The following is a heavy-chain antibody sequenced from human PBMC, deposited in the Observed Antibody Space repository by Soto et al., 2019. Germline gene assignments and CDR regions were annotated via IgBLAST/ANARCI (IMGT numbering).Heavy chain of an antibody. J-gene: IGHJ4*02. D-gene: IGHD2-15*01. CDR3: TTVLWWPDF. Sequence: EVQLVESGGGSVKPGGSLSLSCAASGFTFDNAWMNWVRQAPGKGLEWVGRIAHKGAGGAPDYTTPVDGRFTISRDDSKNTLSLQMNSLKTEDTAVYYCTTVLWWPDFWGQGTLVTFS. V-gene: IGHV3-15*04. CDR1: GFTFDNAW. CDR2: IAHKGAGGAP.